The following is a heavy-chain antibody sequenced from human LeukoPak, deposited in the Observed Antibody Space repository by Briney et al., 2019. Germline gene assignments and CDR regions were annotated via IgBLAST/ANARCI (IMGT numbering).Heavy chain of an antibody. V-gene: IGHV4-59*08. CDR2: IYYSGST. CDR3: ARRGGHGGSFDY. D-gene: IGHD4-23*01. Sequence: SETLSLTCTVSGGSISSYYWSWIRQPPGKGLEWIGYIYYSGSTNYNPSLKSRVTISVDTSKNQFSLKLSSVTAADTAVYYCARRGGHGGSFDYWGQGTLVTVSS. CDR1: GGSISSYY. J-gene: IGHJ4*02.